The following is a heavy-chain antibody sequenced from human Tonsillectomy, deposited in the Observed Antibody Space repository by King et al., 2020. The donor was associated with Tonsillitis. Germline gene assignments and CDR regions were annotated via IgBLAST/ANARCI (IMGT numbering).Heavy chain of an antibody. CDR1: GFTVGTTY. J-gene: IGHJ4*02. CDR3: ARDRSSGWFSLDY. V-gene: IGHV3-53*01. D-gene: IGHD6-19*01. CDR2: MYSGSTT. Sequence: VQLVESGGGLIQPGGSLRLSCAASGFTVGTTYMNWVRQAPGKGREWVSVMYSGSTTYYADSVKGRFTISRDNAKNTLYLQMNNLRVEDTAVYYCARDRSSGWFSLDYWGQGTLVTVSS.